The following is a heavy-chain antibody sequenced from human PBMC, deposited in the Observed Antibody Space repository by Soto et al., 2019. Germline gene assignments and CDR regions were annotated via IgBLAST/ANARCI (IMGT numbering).Heavy chain of an antibody. Sequence: SETLSLTCTVSGDSISNYYWSWIRQPAGKGLEWIGRVYISGSPNYNPSLKSRVIMSVDTSKSQFSLKVSSVTAADTAVYYCARFSNWFDPWGQGTLVTVSS. CDR3: ARFSNWFDP. V-gene: IGHV4-4*07. J-gene: IGHJ5*02. CDR2: VYISGSP. CDR1: GDSISNYY.